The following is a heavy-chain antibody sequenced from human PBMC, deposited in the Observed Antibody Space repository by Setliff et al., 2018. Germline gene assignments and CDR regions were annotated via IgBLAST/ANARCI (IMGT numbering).Heavy chain of an antibody. J-gene: IGHJ4*02. CDR2: VDTSGS. V-gene: IGHV4-61*02. D-gene: IGHD3-16*01. Sequence: SETLSLTCTVSAASISGGTYHWSWIRQPAGKGLEWIGRVDTSGSNYNPSLNGRVTISRDTSQNQFSLKLSSVTAADTAVYFCVTYYVGLGGRGYWGQGTLVTVSS. CDR1: AASISGGTYH. CDR3: VTYYVGLGGRGY.